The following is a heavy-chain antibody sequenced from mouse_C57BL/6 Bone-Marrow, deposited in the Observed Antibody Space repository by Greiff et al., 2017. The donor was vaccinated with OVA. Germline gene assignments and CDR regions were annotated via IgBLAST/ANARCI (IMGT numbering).Heavy chain of an antibody. Sequence: EVKVVESGGDLVKPGGSLKLSCAASGFTFSSYGMSWVRQTPDKRLEWVATISSGGSYPYYPDSVKGRFTLSRDNAKNTLYLQMSSLKSEDTAMYYGARRTTVVAHYYAMDYWGQGTSVTVSS. D-gene: IGHD1-1*01. CDR2: ISSGGSYP. V-gene: IGHV5-6*02. CDR3: ARRTTVVAHYYAMDY. J-gene: IGHJ4*01. CDR1: GFTFSSYG.